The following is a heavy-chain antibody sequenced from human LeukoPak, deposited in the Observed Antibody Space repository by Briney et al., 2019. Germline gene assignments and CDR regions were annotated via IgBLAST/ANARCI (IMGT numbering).Heavy chain of an antibody. V-gene: IGHV4-59*01. CDR2: IYYSGST. CDR1: GGSIGSYY. D-gene: IGHD4-17*01. Sequence: SETLSLTCTVSGGSIGSYYWSWIRQPPGKGLEWIGYIYYSGSTNYNPSLKSRVTISVDTSKNQFSLKLSSVTAADTAVYYCASGYYGTRTLAFDYWGQGTLVTISS. J-gene: IGHJ4*02. CDR3: ASGYYGTRTLAFDY.